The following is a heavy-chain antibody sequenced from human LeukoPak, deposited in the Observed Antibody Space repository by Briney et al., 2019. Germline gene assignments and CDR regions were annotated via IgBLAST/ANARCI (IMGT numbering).Heavy chain of an antibody. D-gene: IGHD4-17*01. Sequence: GGSLRLSCAASGFTVSSNYMSWVRQAPGKGLEWVSVIYSGGSTYYADSVKGRFTISRDNSKNTLYLQMNSLRAEDTAVYYCARLVGVTTLSYWGQGTLVTVSS. CDR1: GFTVSSNY. CDR3: ARLVGVTTLSY. CDR2: IYSGGST. J-gene: IGHJ4*02. V-gene: IGHV3-66*04.